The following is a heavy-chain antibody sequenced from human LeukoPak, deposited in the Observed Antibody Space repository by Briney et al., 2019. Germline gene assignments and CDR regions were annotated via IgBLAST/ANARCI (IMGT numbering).Heavy chain of an antibody. CDR1: GGSISSGSYY. Sequence: SETLSLTCTVSGGSISSGSYYWSWIRQPAGKGLEWIGRIYTSGSTNYNPSLKSRVTISVDTSKNQFSLKLSSVTAADTAVYYCARAQCDYGSGSYYYYYYMDVWGKGTTVTVSS. J-gene: IGHJ6*03. CDR2: IYTSGST. CDR3: ARAQCDYGSGSYYYYYYMDV. V-gene: IGHV4-61*02. D-gene: IGHD3-10*01.